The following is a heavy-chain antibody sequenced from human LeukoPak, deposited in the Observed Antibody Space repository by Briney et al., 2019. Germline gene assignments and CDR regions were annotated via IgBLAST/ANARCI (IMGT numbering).Heavy chain of an antibody. V-gene: IGHV3-21*01. J-gene: IGHJ4*02. CDR3: AREPTAMIL. CDR2: ISSSSTYI. Sequence: PGGSLRPSCAASGFTFSSYSMSWVRQTPGKGLEWVSSISSSSTYIYYADSVKGRFTISRDNAKNSLYLQMNSLRAEDTAVYYCAREPTAMILWGQGTLVTVSS. CDR1: GFTFSSYS. D-gene: IGHD5-18*01.